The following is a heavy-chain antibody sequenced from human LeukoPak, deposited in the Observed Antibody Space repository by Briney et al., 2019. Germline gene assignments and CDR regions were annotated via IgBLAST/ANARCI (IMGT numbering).Heavy chain of an antibody. CDR1: GFTFSSYS. CDR2: ISSSSSYI. J-gene: IGHJ3*02. CDR3: AREATMVRAPFDI. D-gene: IGHD3-10*01. Sequence: GGSLRLSCAASGFTFSSYSMNWVRQAPGKGLEWVSSISSSSSYIYYADSVKGRFTISRDNAKNSLYLQMNSLRAEDTAVYYCAREATMVRAPFDIWGQGTMVTVSS. V-gene: IGHV3-21*01.